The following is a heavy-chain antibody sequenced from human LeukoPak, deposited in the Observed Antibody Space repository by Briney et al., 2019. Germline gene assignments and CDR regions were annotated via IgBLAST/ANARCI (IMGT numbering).Heavy chain of an antibody. CDR1: GGSISSGSYY. CDR2: IYTSGST. V-gene: IGHV4-61*09. J-gene: IGHJ4*02. CDR3: ARGDGYNLDY. D-gene: IGHD5-24*01. Sequence: SQTLSLTCTVSGGSISSGSYYWSRIRQPAGKGLEWIGHIYTSGSTNYNPSLKSRVTISVDTSKNQFSLKLSSVTAADTAVYYCARGDGYNLDYWGQGTLVTVSS.